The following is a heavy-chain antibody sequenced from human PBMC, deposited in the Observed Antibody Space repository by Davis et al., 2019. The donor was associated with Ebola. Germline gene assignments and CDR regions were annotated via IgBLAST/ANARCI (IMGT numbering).Heavy chain of an antibody. CDR1: GFTFSSYS. V-gene: IGHV3-48*04. J-gene: IGHJ6*02. CDR2: ISSSGSTI. Sequence: GESLKISCAASGFTFSSYSMNWVRQAPGKGLEWVSYISSSGSTIYYADSVKGRFTISRDNAKNSLYLQMNSLRAEDTAVYYCAREGYSSSWYGLSYYYYGMDVWGQGTTVTVSS. D-gene: IGHD6-13*01. CDR3: AREGYSSSWYGLSYYYYGMDV.